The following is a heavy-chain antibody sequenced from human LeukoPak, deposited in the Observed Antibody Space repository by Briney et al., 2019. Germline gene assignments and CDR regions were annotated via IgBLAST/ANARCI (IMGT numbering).Heavy chain of an antibody. CDR3: ARAVGYCSSTSCYQNWFDP. D-gene: IGHD2-2*03. CDR1: GYTFTGYY. CDR2: INPNSGGT. Sequence: ASVKVSCKASGYTFTGYYMHWVRQAPGQGLEWMGWINPNSGGTNYAQKFQGRVTMTRDTSISTAYMELSRLRSDDTAVYYCARAVGYCSSTSCYQNWFDPWGQGTLVTVSS. J-gene: IGHJ5*02. V-gene: IGHV1-2*02.